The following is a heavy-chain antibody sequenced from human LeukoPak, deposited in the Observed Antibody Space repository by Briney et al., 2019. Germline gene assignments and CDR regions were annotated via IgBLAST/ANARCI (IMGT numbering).Heavy chain of an antibody. V-gene: IGHV4-34*01. J-gene: IGHJ4*02. CDR2: INHSGST. Sequence: SETLSLTCAVYGGSFSDYYWSWIRQPPGKGLEWIGEINHSGSTNYNPSLKSRVTISVDTSKNQFSLKLSSVTAADTAVYYCARGGGMDYDYVWGSYRYPLPFDYWGQGTLVTVSS. CDR1: GGSFSDYY. D-gene: IGHD3-16*02. CDR3: ARGGGMDYDYVWGSYRYPLPFDY.